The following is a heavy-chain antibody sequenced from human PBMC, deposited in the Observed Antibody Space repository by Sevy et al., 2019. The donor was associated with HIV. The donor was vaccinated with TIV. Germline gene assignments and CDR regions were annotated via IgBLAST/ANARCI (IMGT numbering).Heavy chain of an antibody. J-gene: IGHJ4*02. CDR3: STHAGIAAAGRVFDY. CDR2: TRNKADGYTT. V-gene: IGHV3-72*01. D-gene: IGHD6-13*01. Sequence: GGSLRLSCAASGFTFRDHYMEWVRQAPGKGLEWVGRTRNKADGYTTEYDASVKGRFTISRDDSENSLYLQMNSLKTEDTAVYYCSTHAGIAAAGRVFDYWGQGALVTVSS. CDR1: GFTFRDHY.